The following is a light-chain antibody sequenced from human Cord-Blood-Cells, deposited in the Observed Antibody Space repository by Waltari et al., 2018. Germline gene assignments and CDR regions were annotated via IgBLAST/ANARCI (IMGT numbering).Light chain of an antibody. CDR3: CSYAGSSTFVV. J-gene: IGLJ2*01. CDR1: GSDVGWYNL. V-gene: IGLV2-23*02. CDR2: EVS. Sequence: QSALNQPASVSGSPGQSITISCTGTGSDVGWYNLVSWYQQHPGKAPKLMIYEVSKRPSGVSNRFSGSKSCNTASLTISGLQAEDDADYYCCSYAGSSTFVVFGGGTKLTVL.